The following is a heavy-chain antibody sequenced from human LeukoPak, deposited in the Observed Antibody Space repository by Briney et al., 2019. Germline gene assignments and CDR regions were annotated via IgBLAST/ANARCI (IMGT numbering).Heavy chain of an antibody. CDR3: ARGAYYDILTGYRHDY. CDR2: ISSSSSTI. J-gene: IGHJ4*02. D-gene: IGHD3-9*01. V-gene: IGHV3-48*04. CDR1: GFTFSSYS. Sequence: GGSLRLSCAASGFTFSSYSMNWVRQAPGKGLEWVSYISSSSSTIYYADSVKGRFTISRDNAKNSLYLQMNSLRAEDTAVYYCARGAYYDILTGYRHDYWGQGTLVTVSS.